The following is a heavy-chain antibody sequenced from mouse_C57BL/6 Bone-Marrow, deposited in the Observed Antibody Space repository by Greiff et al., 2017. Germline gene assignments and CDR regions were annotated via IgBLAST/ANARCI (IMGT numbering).Heavy chain of an antibody. J-gene: IGHJ3*01. CDR1: GYTFTDYY. CDR3: ARWDYDGAY. CDR2: INPYNGGT. D-gene: IGHD2-4*01. V-gene: IGHV1-19*01. Sequence: EVQLQPSGPVLVKPGASVKMSCKASGYTFTDYYMNWVKQSHGKSLEWIGVINPYNGGTSYNQKFKGKATLTVDKSSSTAYMELNSLTSEDSAVYYCARWDYDGAYWGQGTLVTVSA.